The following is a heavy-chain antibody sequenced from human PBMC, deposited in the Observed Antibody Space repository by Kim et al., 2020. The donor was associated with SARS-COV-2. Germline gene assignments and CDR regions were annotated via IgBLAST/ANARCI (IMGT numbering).Heavy chain of an antibody. CDR2: IASDGSSR. Sequence: GGSLRLSCAASGFSFGTYGMQWFRQAPGKGLEWVAVIASDGSSRYYGDSVQGRFTISRDNSKNTLFLQLNSLRPEDTAMYFCAKENMLASMRRGLDQWGQGTLVIVSS. V-gene: IGHV3-30*18. D-gene: IGHD2-8*01. CDR1: GFSFGTYG. CDR3: AKENMLASMRRGLDQ. J-gene: IGHJ4*02.